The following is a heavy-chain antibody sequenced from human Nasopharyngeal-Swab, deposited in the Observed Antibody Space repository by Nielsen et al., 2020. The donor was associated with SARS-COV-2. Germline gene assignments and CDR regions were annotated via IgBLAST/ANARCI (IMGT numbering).Heavy chain of an antibody. J-gene: IGHJ4*02. Sequence: GESLKISCAASGFVFSGSAIHWVRQASGKGLEWVGRIGDKAHSYATTYAASMEGRFTNSRTDSNNTAYLEMDSLKTEDTALYYCTTDYYFDYWGQGTLVTVSS. CDR1: GFVFSGSA. V-gene: IGHV3-73*01. CDR3: TTDYYFDY. CDR2: IGDKAHSYAT.